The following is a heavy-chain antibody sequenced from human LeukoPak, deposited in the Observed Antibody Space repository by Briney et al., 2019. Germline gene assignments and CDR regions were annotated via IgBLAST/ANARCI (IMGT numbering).Heavy chain of an antibody. CDR1: GGSFSGYY. V-gene: IGHV4-34*01. D-gene: IGHD3-10*01. CDR2: INHSGST. J-gene: IGHJ4*02. CDR3: ARAFGKEGPQLTSERNFDY. Sequence: SETLSLTCAVYGGSFSGYYWSWIRQPPGKGLEWIGEINHSGSTNYNPSLKSRVTISVDTPKNQFSLKLSSVTAADTAVYYCARAFGKEGPQLTSERNFDYWGQGTLVTVSS.